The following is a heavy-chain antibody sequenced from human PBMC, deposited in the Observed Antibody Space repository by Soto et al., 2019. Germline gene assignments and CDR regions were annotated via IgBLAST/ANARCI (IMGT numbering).Heavy chain of an antibody. CDR2: IYYSGST. Sequence: SETLSLTCTVSGGSISSGGYYWSWIRQHPGKGLEWIGYIYYSGSTYYNPSLKSRVTISVDTSKNQFSLKLSPVTAADTAVYYCARDQGDYYGVDVWGQGTTVTVSS. CDR3: ARDQGDYYGVDV. CDR1: GGSISSGGYY. J-gene: IGHJ6*02. V-gene: IGHV4-31*03.